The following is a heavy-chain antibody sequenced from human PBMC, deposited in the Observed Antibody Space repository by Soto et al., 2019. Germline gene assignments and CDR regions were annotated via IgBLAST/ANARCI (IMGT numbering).Heavy chain of an antibody. CDR1: GFTFDDYA. CDR2: ISWNSGSI. J-gene: IGHJ4*02. CDR3: AKDIGSGWYGYFDY. Sequence: PGGSLRLSCAASGFTFDDYAMRWVRQAPGKGLEWVSGISWNSGSIGYADSVKGRFTISRDNAKNSLYLQVNSLRAEDTALYYCAKDIGSGWYGYFDYWGQGTLVTVSS. D-gene: IGHD6-19*01. V-gene: IGHV3-9*01.